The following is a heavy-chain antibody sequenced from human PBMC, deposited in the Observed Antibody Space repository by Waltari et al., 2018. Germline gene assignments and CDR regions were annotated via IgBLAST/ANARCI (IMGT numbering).Heavy chain of an antibody. CDR3: ARIYGDYDQGVSNAFDI. CDR1: AGSISSGGYY. V-gene: IGHV4-31*03. D-gene: IGHD4-17*01. CDR2: IYYSGSP. Sequence: QVQLQESGTGLVKPSQTLSLTCTVSAGSISSGGYYWSWIRQHPGKGLEWIGYIYYSGSPYYNPSLKSRVTIAVDTSKNQFSLKLSSVTAEDTAVYYCARIYGDYDQGVSNAFDIWGQGTMVTVSS. J-gene: IGHJ3*02.